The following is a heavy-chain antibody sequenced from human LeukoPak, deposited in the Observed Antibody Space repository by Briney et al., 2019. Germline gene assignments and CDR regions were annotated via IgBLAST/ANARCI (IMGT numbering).Heavy chain of an antibody. J-gene: IGHJ5*02. CDR2: IYTSGST. V-gene: IGHV4-4*07. CDR1: GGSISSYY. Sequence: SETLSLTCTVSGGSISSYYWSWIRQPAGKGLEWIGRIYTSGSTNYNPSLKSRVTISVDTSKNQFSLKLSSVTAADTAVYYCARHGRGAAAGTSEYNWFDPWGQGTLVTVSS. D-gene: IGHD6-13*01. CDR3: ARHGRGAAAGTSEYNWFDP.